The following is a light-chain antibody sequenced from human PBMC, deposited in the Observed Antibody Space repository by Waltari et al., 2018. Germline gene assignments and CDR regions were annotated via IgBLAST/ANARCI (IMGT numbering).Light chain of an antibody. CDR1: RSDVGDYNY. V-gene: IGLV2-14*03. J-gene: IGLJ3*02. CDR2: DVS. CDR3: SSFTSKRTVV. Sequence: QSALTQPASVSGSPGQSITISCSGSRSDVGDYNYVSWYQQHPGKAPNLLIYDVSKRHSGASNRCSGSKSGNTASLALSGLQAEDEADYYCSSFTSKRTVVFGGGTKVTVL.